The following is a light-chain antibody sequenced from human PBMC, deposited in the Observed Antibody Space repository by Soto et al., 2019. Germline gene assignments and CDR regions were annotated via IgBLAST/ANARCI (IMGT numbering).Light chain of an antibody. J-gene: IGKJ1*01. Sequence: IQMTQSPSTLSASVVDIVTISCRASQSITSWLAWYQQKPGKAPKLLIYKASSLESGVPSRFSGSGSGTEFTLTISSLQPDDFATYYCQHYNSYPWTFGQGTKVDIK. CDR3: QHYNSYPWT. V-gene: IGKV1-5*03. CDR1: QSITSW. CDR2: KAS.